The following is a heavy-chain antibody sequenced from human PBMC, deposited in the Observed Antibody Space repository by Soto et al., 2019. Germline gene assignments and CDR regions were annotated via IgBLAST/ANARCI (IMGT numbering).Heavy chain of an antibody. CDR1: GGTFSSYA. Sequence: SVKVSCKASGGTFSSYAISWVRQAPGQGLEWMGGIIPIFGTANYAQKFQGRVTITADKSTSTAYMELSSLRSEDTAVYYCASNANCGGDCYSRNWFDPWCQGTLVTVSS. J-gene: IGHJ5*02. CDR2: IIPIFGTA. CDR3: ASNANCGGDCYSRNWFDP. V-gene: IGHV1-69*06. D-gene: IGHD2-21*02.